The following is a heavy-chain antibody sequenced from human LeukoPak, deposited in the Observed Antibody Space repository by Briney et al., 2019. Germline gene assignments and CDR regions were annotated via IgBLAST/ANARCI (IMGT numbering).Heavy chain of an antibody. CDR1: GFTFSSYE. Sequence: GGSLRPSCAASGFTFSSYEMNWVRQAPGKGLEWVSYISRSGSTIYYADSVKGRFTISRDNAKNSLYLQMNSLRVEDTAVYYCASGYGLLYWGQGTLVTVSS. V-gene: IGHV3-48*03. D-gene: IGHD5-12*01. CDR2: ISRSGSTI. J-gene: IGHJ4*02. CDR3: ASGYGLLY.